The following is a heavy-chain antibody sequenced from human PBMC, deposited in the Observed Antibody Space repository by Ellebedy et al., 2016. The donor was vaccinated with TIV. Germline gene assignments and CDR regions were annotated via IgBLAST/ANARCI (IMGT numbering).Heavy chain of an antibody. J-gene: IGHJ4*02. V-gene: IGHV3-30*18. Sequence: PGGSLRLSCAASGFTFSNYGMNWVRQAPGKGLEWVAAILSDGSNQYYADSVKGRFTISRDNSKNTLSLQMDSLRAEDTVVYYCAKGGGDYSFDYWGQGTLVTVSS. CDR3: AKGGGDYSFDY. CDR2: ILSDGSNQ. D-gene: IGHD4-11*01. CDR1: GFTFSNYG.